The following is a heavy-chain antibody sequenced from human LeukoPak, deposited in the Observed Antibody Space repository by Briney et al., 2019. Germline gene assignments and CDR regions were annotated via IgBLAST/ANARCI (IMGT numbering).Heavy chain of an antibody. J-gene: IGHJ5*02. Sequence: GGSLRLSCAASGFTFSSYAMHWVRQAPGKGLEWVACIYPDGNQKDYADSVKGRVIISRDNSKNILFPQMNSLRPEDTAVYYCAKDWSGDYNWSNPWGQGTLVTVSS. V-gene: IGHV3-30*04. D-gene: IGHD3-3*01. CDR3: AKDWSGDYNWSNP. CDR1: GFTFSSYA. CDR2: IYPDGNQK.